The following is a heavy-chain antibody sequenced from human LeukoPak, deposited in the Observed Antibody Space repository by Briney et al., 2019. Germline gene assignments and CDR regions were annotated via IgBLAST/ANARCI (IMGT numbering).Heavy chain of an antibody. V-gene: IGHV4-59*01. CDR3: ARELGATRWIYYYGMDV. Sequence: PSETLSLTCTVSGGSISSYYWSWIRQPPGKGLEWIGYIYYSGSTNYNPSLKSRVTISVDTSKNQFSLKLTSVTAADTAVYYCARELGATRWIYYYGMDVWGQGTTVTVSS. CDR1: GGSISSYY. CDR2: IYYSGST. J-gene: IGHJ6*02. D-gene: IGHD1-26*01.